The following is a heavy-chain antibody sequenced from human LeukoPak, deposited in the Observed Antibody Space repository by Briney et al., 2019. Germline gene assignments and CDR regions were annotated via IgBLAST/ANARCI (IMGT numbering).Heavy chain of an antibody. CDR2: ITSRSTT. CDR1: GFIFSHYG. J-gene: IGHJ6*03. CDR3: ARDHIGLAPYYYYYMDV. V-gene: IGHV3-23*01. D-gene: IGHD3/OR15-3a*01. Sequence: PGGSLRLSCAASGFIFSHYGMNWVRQAPGKGLEWVSGITSRSTTYYADSVKGRFTISRDNSKNMVWLQINSPTAEDTAVYYCARDHIGLAPYYYYYMDVWGKGTTVTVSS.